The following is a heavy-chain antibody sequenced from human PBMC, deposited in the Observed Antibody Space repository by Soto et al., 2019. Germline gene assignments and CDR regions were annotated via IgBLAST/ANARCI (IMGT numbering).Heavy chain of an antibody. CDR2: INPNSGGT. Sequence: GASVKVSCKASGYTFTGYYMHWVRQAPGQGLEWMGWINPNSGGTNYAQKFQGRVTMTRDTSISTAYMELSRLRSDDTAVYYCARSRKDWNYNFYYYYGMDVWGQGTTVTVSS. D-gene: IGHD1-7*01. J-gene: IGHJ6*02. CDR3: ARSRKDWNYNFYYYYGMDV. CDR1: GYTFTGYY. V-gene: IGHV1-2*02.